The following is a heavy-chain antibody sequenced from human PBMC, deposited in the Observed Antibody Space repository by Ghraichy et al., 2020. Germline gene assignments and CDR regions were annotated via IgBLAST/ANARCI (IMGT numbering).Heavy chain of an antibody. CDR1: GFTFSSYA. D-gene: IGHD3-16*02. J-gene: IGHJ4*02. Sequence: GESLNISCAASGFTFSSYAMSWVRQAPGNGLEWVSAISDSGGITYYADSVKGRFTISIDTSKNTLYLQMNILIAEDTAVYYCSSSLYDYVWGSYRFNYFYYWGQGTLVTVSS. CDR3: SSSLYDYVWGSYRFNYFYY. CDR2: ISDSGGIT. V-gene: IGHV3-23*01.